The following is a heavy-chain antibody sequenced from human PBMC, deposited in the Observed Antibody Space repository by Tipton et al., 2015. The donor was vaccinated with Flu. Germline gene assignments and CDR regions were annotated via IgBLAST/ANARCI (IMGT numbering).Heavy chain of an antibody. CDR3: ARYGSYFEY. CDR2: INHSGST. Sequence: TLSLTCAVYGGSFSGYYWSWIRQPPGKGLEWIGEINHSGSTNYNPSLKSRVTISVDTSKNQFSLKVSSVTAADTAVYYCARYGSYFEYWGQGTLVTVSS. J-gene: IGHJ4*02. V-gene: IGHV4-34*01. CDR1: GGSFSGYY. D-gene: IGHD1-26*01.